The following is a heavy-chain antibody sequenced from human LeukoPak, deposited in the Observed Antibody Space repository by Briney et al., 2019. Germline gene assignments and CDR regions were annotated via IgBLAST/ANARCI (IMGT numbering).Heavy chain of an antibody. CDR1: GFTFSSYA. D-gene: IGHD6-19*01. J-gene: IGHJ4*02. Sequence: GGSLRLSCAASGFTFSSYAMSWVRQAPGKGLEWVSAVSRNGDSTYYAASVKGRFTISRDNSKNTLYLQMNSLRAEDTALYYCAKDLIAVGDGYYFDYWGQGTLVTVSS. V-gene: IGHV3-23*01. CDR3: AKDLIAVGDGYYFDY. CDR2: VSRNGDST.